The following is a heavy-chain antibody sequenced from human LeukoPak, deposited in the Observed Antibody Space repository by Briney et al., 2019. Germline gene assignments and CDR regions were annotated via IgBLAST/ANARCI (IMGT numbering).Heavy chain of an antibody. Sequence: GGSLRLSCAASGFTFSSYWMSWVRQAPGKGLEWVSTLSTSGGSTYYADSVKGRFTISRDNSKNTLYLQMNSLRAEDTAVYYCAKDQSSGWGIFDYWGQGALVTLSS. D-gene: IGHD6-19*01. V-gene: IGHV3-23*01. CDR1: GFTFSSYW. CDR3: AKDQSSGWGIFDY. J-gene: IGHJ4*02. CDR2: LSTSGGST.